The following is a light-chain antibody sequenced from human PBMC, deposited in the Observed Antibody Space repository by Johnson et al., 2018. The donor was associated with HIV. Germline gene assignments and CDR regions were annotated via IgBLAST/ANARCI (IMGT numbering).Light chain of an antibody. Sequence: QSVLTQPPSVSAAPGQKVTISCSGSSSNIGNNYVSWYQQLPGTAPKLLIYENNKRPSGIPDRFSGFKSGTSATLGITGLQTGDEADYYCGTWDSSLSADVFGPGIKVTVL. CDR3: GTWDSSLSADV. J-gene: IGLJ1*01. CDR2: ENN. V-gene: IGLV1-51*02. CDR1: SSNIGNNY.